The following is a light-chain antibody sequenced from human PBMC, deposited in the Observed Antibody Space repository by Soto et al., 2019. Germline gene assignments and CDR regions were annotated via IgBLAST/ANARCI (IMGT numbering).Light chain of an antibody. CDR1: QSVSSK. CDR3: QQYNNWLRGT. Sequence: EIVMTQSPATLSVSPGERATLSCRASQSVSSKLAWYQQKPGQAPRLLIYGASTRATGIPARFSGSGSGTEFTLTISSLQSEDFAVYYCQQYNNWLRGTFGQGTKVDIK. V-gene: IGKV3-15*01. CDR2: GAS. J-gene: IGKJ1*01.